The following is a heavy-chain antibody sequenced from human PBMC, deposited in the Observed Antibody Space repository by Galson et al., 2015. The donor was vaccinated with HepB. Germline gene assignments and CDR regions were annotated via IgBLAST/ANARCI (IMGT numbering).Heavy chain of an antibody. CDR2: IYWDDDK. V-gene: IGHV2-5*02. CDR3: AHRWSIAAAGAFDY. D-gene: IGHD6-13*01. Sequence: PALVKPTQTLTLTCTFSGFSLSTSGVGVGWIRQPPGKALEWLALIYWDDDKRYSPSLKSRLTITKDTSKNQVVLTMTNMDPVDTATYYCAHRWSIAAAGAFDYWGQGTLVTVSS. CDR1: GFSLSTSGVG. J-gene: IGHJ4*02.